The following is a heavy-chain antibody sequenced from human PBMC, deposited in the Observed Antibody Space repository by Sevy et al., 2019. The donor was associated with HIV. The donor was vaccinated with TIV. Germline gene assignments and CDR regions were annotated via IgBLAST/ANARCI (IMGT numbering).Heavy chain of an antibody. J-gene: IGHJ4*02. D-gene: IGHD6-6*01. CDR3: ASIAARPGFDY. Sequence: GGSLRLSCAASGFTFSSYSMNWVRQAPGKGLEWVSSISSSSSYIYYADSVKGRFTISRDNAKNSLYLQMNSLGAEDTAVYYCASIAARPGFDYWGQGTLVTVSS. CDR2: ISSSSSYI. CDR1: GFTFSSYS. V-gene: IGHV3-21*01.